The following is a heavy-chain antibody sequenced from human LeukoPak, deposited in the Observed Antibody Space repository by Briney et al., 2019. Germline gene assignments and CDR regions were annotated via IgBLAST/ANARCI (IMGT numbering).Heavy chain of an antibody. J-gene: IGHJ6*02. CDR2: ISYDGSNK. CDR1: GFTFSSYG. D-gene: IGHD2-2*01. CDR3: ARDYHLTTLYYYYGMDV. Sequence: QPGGSLRLSCAASGFTFSSYGMHWVRQAPGKGLEWVAVISYDGSNKYYADSVKGRFTISRDNSKNTLYLQMNSLRAEDTAVYYCARDYHLTTLYYYYGMDVWGQGTTVTVSS. V-gene: IGHV3-30*03.